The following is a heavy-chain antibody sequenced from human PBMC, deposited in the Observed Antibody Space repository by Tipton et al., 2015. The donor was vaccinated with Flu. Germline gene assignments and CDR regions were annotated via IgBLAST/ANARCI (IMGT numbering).Heavy chain of an antibody. V-gene: IGHV4-61*02. CDR2: IYINGGT. D-gene: IGHD3-22*01. CDR1: GDSITTGSHF. J-gene: IGHJ6*02. CDR3: ARDPIDDSTAYYYDYYYGLDV. Sequence: TLSLTCTVSGDSITTGSHFWTWIRQPAGKGLEWIGRIYINGGTKYNPSLNGRVTISLDTSKNQFSLKLNSVTAADTAVYYCARDPIDDSTAYYYDYYYGLDVWGQGTAVTVS.